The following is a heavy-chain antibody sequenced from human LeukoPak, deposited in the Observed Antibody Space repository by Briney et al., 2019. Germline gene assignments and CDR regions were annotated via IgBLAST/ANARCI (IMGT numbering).Heavy chain of an antibody. J-gene: IGHJ5*02. D-gene: IGHD6-6*01. CDR3: GRGRSSIAEGELWFDP. CDR1: GASISSGGSD. Sequence: SETLSLTCTVSGASISSGGSDWSWIRQHPGKGLEGIAYLYSRGSTYFNPSLKSRVTISADTSKNQFSLKLSSVTAADTAVYYCGRGRSSIAEGELWFDPWGQGTLVTVSS. V-gene: IGHV4-31*03. CDR2: LYSRGST.